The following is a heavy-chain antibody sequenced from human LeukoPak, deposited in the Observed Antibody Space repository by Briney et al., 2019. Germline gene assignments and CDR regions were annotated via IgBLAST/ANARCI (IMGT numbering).Heavy chain of an antibody. V-gene: IGHV1-2*02. D-gene: IGHD3-10*01. CDR2: INPNSGGT. CDR1: GYTFTGYY. CDR3: ARVGEKTFHLWPEIDY. J-gene: IGHJ4*02. Sequence: GASVKVSCKASGYTFTGYYMHWVRQAPGQGLEWMGWINPNSGGTNYAQKFQGRVTMTRDTSISTAHMELSRLRSDDTAVYYCARVGEKTFHLWPEIDYWGQGTLVTVS.